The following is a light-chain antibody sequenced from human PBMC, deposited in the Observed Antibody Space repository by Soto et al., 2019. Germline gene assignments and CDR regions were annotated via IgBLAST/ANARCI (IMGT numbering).Light chain of an antibody. V-gene: IGKV3-20*01. CDR3: QQYGNPPPYS. CDR2: GAS. Sequence: EIVLTQSPGTLSLSPGERATLSCRASQSVSRSLLAWYQQKPGQAPRLLIYGASTRATGIADRFSGSRSGTDFTLTISRLEPEDCAVYYCQQYGNPPPYSFGQGTKLEMK. J-gene: IGKJ2*03. CDR1: QSVSRSL.